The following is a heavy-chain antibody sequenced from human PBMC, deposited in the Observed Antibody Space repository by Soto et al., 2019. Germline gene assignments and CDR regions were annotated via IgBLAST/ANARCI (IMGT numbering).Heavy chain of an antibody. CDR3: AKDMFPSSSWYGCAFDI. Sequence: EVQLVESGGGLVQPGRSLRLSCAASGFTFDDYAMHWVRQAPGKGLEWVSGISWNSGSIGYADSVKGRFTISRDNAKNSLYLQMNSLRAEDTDLYYCAKDMFPSSSWYGCAFDIWGQGTMVTVSS. D-gene: IGHD6-13*01. J-gene: IGHJ3*02. CDR2: ISWNSGSI. V-gene: IGHV3-9*01. CDR1: GFTFDDYA.